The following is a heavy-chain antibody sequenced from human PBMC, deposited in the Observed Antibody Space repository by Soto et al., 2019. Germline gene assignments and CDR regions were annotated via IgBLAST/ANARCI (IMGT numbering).Heavy chain of an antibody. CDR2: IYPGDSDT. V-gene: IGHV5-51*01. Sequence: GESLKISCKGSGYTFTDYWIGWVRQLPGKGLEWMGIIYPGDSDTRYSPSFQGHVTITVDKSTNTAYLQWNALRASDTAMYYCARHICKFRYYYYAMDVWGQGTTVTVS. CDR1: GYTFTDYW. CDR3: ARHICKFRYYYYAMDV. J-gene: IGHJ6*02.